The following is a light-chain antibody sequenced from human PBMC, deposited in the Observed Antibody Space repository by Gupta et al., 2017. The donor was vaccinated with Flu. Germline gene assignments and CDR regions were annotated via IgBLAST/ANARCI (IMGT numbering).Light chain of an antibody. V-gene: IGLV1-44*01. J-gene: IGLJ3*02. Sequence: QSVLTQPSSASGTPGQRVTVSCFGSSSNIGSKTVNWYQQLQGTAPKVLIYSNNQRPSGVPDRFSGSKSGTSASLAISDLQSDDEADYYCSTWDDSLNAWVFGGGTKLTVL. CDR1: SSNIGSKT. CDR3: STWDDSLNAWV. CDR2: SNN.